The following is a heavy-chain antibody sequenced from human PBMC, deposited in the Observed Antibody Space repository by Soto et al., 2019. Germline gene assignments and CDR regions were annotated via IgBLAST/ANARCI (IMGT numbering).Heavy chain of an antibody. J-gene: IGHJ4*02. V-gene: IGHV3-33*01. CDR2: IWYDGSNK. D-gene: IGHD3-10*01. Sequence: QVQLVESGGGVVQPGRSLRLSCAASGFTFSSYGMHWVRQAPGKGLEWVAVIWYDGSNKYYADSVKGRFTISRDNSKNTLYLQINSLRAEDTAVYYCARDITRGVLWFGEVDYWGQGTLVTVSS. CDR1: GFTFSSYG. CDR3: ARDITRGVLWFGEVDY.